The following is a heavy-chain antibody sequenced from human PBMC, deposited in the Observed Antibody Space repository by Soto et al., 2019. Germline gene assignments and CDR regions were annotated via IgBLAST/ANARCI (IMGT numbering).Heavy chain of an antibody. CDR2: IDNSGDGT. V-gene: IGHV3-23*01. CDR1: GVSLSGYV. CDR3: TGPYYYMDV. J-gene: IGHJ6*03. Sequence: QLLESGGGLVQPGGSLRLSCAASGVSLSGYVMSWVRQAPGKGPEWVSCIDNSGDGTYYADSVKGRFTISRDDSKNTLYLPMNSLRAEDTAIYYCTGPYYYMDVWGEGTTVTVSS.